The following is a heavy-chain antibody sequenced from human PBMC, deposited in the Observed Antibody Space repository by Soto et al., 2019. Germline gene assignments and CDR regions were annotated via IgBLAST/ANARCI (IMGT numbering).Heavy chain of an antibody. Sequence: QVQLQESGPGLVKPSQTLSLTCTVSGGSISSGDYYWSWIRQPPGKGLEWIGYIYYSGSTYYNPSLKSRVTISVDTSKNQLSLKLSSVTAADTAVYDCARRRTTSAAGTVGAFDIWGQGTMVTVSS. V-gene: IGHV4-30-4*01. J-gene: IGHJ3*02. CDR3: ARRRTTSAAGTVGAFDI. CDR1: GGSISSGDYY. CDR2: IYYSGST. D-gene: IGHD6-13*01.